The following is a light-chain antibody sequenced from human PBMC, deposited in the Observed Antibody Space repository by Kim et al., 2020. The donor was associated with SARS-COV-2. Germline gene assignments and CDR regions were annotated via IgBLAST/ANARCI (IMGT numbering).Light chain of an antibody. CDR1: QSVTSTY. V-gene: IGKV3-20*01. CDR3: QQYGSSPPAWA. J-gene: IGKJ1*01. CDR2: GAS. Sequence: EIVLAQSPGTLSLSPGERATLSCRASQSVTSTYLAWYQQKPGQAPRLLIYGASSRATGIPARFSGSGSATDFTLTISRMEPEDFAVYYCQQYGSSPPAWAFGQGTQVDIK.